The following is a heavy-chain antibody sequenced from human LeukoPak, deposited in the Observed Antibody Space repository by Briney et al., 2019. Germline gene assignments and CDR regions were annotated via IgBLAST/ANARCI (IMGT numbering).Heavy chain of an antibody. Sequence: GGPLRLSCAASGFTFSSYSMNWVRQAPGKGLEWVSSISSSSSYIYYADSVKGRFTISRDNAKNSLYLQMNSLRAEDTAVYYCARKPYDYVWGSYRPFDYWGQGTLVTVS. V-gene: IGHV3-21*01. J-gene: IGHJ4*02. CDR1: GFTFSSYS. CDR2: ISSSSSYI. CDR3: ARKPYDYVWGSYRPFDY. D-gene: IGHD3-16*02.